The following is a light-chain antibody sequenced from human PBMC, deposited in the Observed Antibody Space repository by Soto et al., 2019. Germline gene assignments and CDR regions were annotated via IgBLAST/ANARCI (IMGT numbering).Light chain of an antibody. CDR2: STS. J-gene: IGKJ1*01. CDR1: QSISKY. Sequence: DIQMTQSPSSLSASVGDRVTLTCRATQSISKYLNWYQQKPGKAPNLLIYSTSTLQSAVPSRFRGSGSGTDFTLTINSLQPEDFATYYCHQAYDIPRTFGQGTKVEI. CDR3: HQAYDIPRT. V-gene: IGKV1-39*01.